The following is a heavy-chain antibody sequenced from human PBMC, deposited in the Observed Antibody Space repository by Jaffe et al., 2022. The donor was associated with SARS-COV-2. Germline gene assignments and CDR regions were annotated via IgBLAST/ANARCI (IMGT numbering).Heavy chain of an antibody. D-gene: IGHD7-27*01. J-gene: IGHJ6*03. CDR2: ISWNSGSI. Sequence: EVQLVESGGGLVQPGRSLRLSCAASGFTFDDYAMHWVRQAPGKGLEWVSGISWNSGSIGYADSVKGRFTISRDNAKNSLYLQMNSLRAEDTALYYCAKDGNWGSNYYYYMDVWGKGTTVTVSS. CDR1: GFTFDDYA. V-gene: IGHV3-9*01. CDR3: AKDGNWGSNYYYYMDV.